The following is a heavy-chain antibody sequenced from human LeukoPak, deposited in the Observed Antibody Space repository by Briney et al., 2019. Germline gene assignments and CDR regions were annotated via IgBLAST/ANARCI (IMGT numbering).Heavy chain of an antibody. D-gene: IGHD3-10*01. Sequence: GGSLRLSCAASGFTFSSYAMSWVRQSPGKGLEWVANIKPDGSEKYYVDSVKGRFTISRDNARNAPFLEMNSLRAEDTAVYYCARERMYSGSGSTFPYYDYWGQGTLVIVSS. CDR3: ARERMYSGSGSTFPYYDY. CDR1: GFTFSSYA. J-gene: IGHJ4*02. V-gene: IGHV3-7*01. CDR2: IKPDGSEK.